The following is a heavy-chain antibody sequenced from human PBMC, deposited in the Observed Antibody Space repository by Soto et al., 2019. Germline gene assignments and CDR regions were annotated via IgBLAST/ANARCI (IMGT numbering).Heavy chain of an antibody. Sequence: GGSLSLSCAASGFGFAFSTSAMSWVRQAPGKGLEWVSTFRESGGTTHYANSVKGRFTISRDTSKNMLYLQMNSLRAEDTAIYYCAKDSHWAIMSPTHDYWGHGTLVTVSS. CDR3: AKDSHWAIMSPTHDY. V-gene: IGHV3-23*01. CDR2: FRESGGTT. J-gene: IGHJ4*01. CDR1: GFGFAFSTSA. D-gene: IGHD2-2*01.